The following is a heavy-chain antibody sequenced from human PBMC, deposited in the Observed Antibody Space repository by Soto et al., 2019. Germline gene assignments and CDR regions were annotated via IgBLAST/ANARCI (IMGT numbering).Heavy chain of an antibody. CDR3: AHRPETWYFQH. CDR2: IYWDDDK. J-gene: IGHJ1*01. V-gene: IGHV2-5*02. CDR1: GFSLSTSGVG. Sequence: QITLKESGPTLVKPTQTLTLTCTFSGFSLSTSGVGVGWIRQPPGKALEWLALIYWDDDKRYSPSLKSRLTITXXTSKNQVVLTMTNMDPVDTATYYCAHRPETWYFQHWGQGTLVTVSS.